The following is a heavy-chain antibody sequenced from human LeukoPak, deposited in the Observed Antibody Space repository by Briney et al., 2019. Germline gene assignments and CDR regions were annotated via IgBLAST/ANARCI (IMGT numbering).Heavy chain of an antibody. V-gene: IGHV4-39*01. CDR3: ARLEHSSGWYFDY. D-gene: IGHD6-19*01. CDR2: IYYSGNT. CDR1: GGAISSISDY. J-gene: IGHJ4*02. Sequence: PSETLSLTCTVSGGAISSISDYWRWSRQPPGKGVEGIGSIYYSGNTYYNPSVKSRVTISVDTSKKQFPLTLSSVTAADTAVYYCARLEHSSGWYFDYWGQGTLVTVSS.